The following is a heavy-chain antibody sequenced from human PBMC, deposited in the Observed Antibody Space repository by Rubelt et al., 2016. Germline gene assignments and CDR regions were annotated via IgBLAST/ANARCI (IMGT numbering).Heavy chain of an antibody. V-gene: IGHV3-23*01. CDR1: GFTFSSYA. CDR3: ASQLSFPQIFGVDGGTFDI. D-gene: IGHD3-3*01. Sequence: GGGLVQPGGSLRLSCAASGFTFSSYAMSWVRQAPGKGLEWVSAISGSGGSTYYADSVKGRFTISRDNSKNTLYLQMNSLRAEDTAVYYCASQLSFPQIFGVDGGTFDIWGQGTLVTVSS. CDR2: ISGSGGST. J-gene: IGHJ3*02.